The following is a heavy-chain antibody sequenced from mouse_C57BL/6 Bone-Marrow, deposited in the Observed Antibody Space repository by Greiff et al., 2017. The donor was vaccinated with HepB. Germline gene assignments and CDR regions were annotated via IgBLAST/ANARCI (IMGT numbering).Heavy chain of an antibody. CDR2: IYPSDSET. J-gene: IGHJ3*01. V-gene: IGHV1-61*01. D-gene: IGHD2-5*01. CDR3: ARSGDSNYWFAY. Sequence: QVQLQQPGAELVRPGSSVKLSCKASGYTFTSYWMDWVKQRPGQGLEWIGNIYPSDSETHYNQKFKDKATLTVDKSSSTAYMQLSSLTSEDSAVYYCARSGDSNYWFAYWGQGTLVTVSA. CDR1: GYTFTSYW.